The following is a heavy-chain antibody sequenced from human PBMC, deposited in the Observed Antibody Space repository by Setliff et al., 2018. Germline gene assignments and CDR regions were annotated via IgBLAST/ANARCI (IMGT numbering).Heavy chain of an antibody. Sequence: GGSLRLSCAASGFTFSSLWMTWVRQAPGKGLEWVANIKQDGGKTYYVDSVKGRFSISRDNAKNSLYLQMNSLRAEDTAVYYCAKYYSDNSGPRGAFDYWGQGTLVTVSS. J-gene: IGHJ4*02. CDR3: AKYYSDNSGPRGAFDY. CDR2: IKQDGGKT. D-gene: IGHD3-22*01. V-gene: IGHV3-7*01. CDR1: GFTFSSLW.